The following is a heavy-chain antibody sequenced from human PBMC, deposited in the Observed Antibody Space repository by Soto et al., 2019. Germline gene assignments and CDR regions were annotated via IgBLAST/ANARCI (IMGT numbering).Heavy chain of an antibody. V-gene: IGHV6-1*01. CDR1: GGSVASNSAA. Sequence: SQTRSVTCSISGGSVASNSAAWNWIRQSTSRGLEWLGRTYYRSKWYNDYAVSVKSRITINPDTSKNQFSLQLNSVTPEDTAVYYCARDAPAVVPAAISVPPYYYYYYMDVWGKGTTVTVS. CDR3: ARDAPAVVPAAISVPPYYYYYYMDV. D-gene: IGHD2-2*01. J-gene: IGHJ6*03. CDR2: TYYRSKWYN.